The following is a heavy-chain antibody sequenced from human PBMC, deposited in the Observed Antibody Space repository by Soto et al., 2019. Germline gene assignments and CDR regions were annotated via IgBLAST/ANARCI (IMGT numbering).Heavy chain of an antibody. Sequence: PSETLSLTCTVSGGSISSRSYYWGWIRQPPGKGLEWIGSIYYIGNTYYNPSLKSRVTISVDTSKNQFSLKLSSVTASDTAVYYCARDYGGNFNWFDPWGQGISVTVSS. V-gene: IGHV4-39*02. CDR2: IYYIGNT. J-gene: IGHJ5*02. CDR1: GGSISSRSYY. D-gene: IGHD4-17*01. CDR3: ARDYGGNFNWFDP.